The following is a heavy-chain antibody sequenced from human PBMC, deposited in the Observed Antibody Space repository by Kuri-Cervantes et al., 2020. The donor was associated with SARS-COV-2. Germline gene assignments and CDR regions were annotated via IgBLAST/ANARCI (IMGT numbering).Heavy chain of an antibody. CDR2: IKSKTDGGTT. J-gene: IGHJ4*02. Sequence: WIRQPPGKGLEWVGRIKSKTDGGTTDYAAPVKGRFTISRDDSKNTLYLQMNSLKTEDTAVYYCTTEWIQLRPPSHYFDYWGQGTLVTVSS. CDR3: TTEWIQLRPPSHYFDY. D-gene: IGHD5-18*01. V-gene: IGHV3-15*01.